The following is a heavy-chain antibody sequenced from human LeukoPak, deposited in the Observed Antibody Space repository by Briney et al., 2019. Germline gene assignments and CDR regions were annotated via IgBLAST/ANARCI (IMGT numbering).Heavy chain of an antibody. CDR3: ARVGLVVGPERRPASRYFDL. D-gene: IGHD1-1*01. Sequence: GGSLRLSCAASGFTFSSYWMHWVRQAPGKGLVWVSRINTDGSSTTYADSVKGRFTISRDNAKNTLYLQMNSLRGEDTAVYYCARVGLVVGPERRPASRYFDLWGRGTLVTVSS. V-gene: IGHV3-74*01. J-gene: IGHJ2*01. CDR2: INTDGSST. CDR1: GFTFSSYW.